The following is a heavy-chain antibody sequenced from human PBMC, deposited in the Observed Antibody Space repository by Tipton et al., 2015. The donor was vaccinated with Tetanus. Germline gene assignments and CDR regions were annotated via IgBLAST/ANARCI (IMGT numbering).Heavy chain of an antibody. CDR2: ISGSGGTT. D-gene: IGHD1-7*01. Sequence: SLRLSCAASGFGFSSYLMSWVRQAPGKGLEWVSGISGSGGTTYYADSVKGRFSISRDNFQNTVSVQMNSLRAEDTAVYYFTRDQGGTTSFDAFDFWGQGTVVTVSS. J-gene: IGHJ3*01. V-gene: IGHV3-23*01. CDR1: GFGFSSYL. CDR3: TRDQGGTTSFDAFDF.